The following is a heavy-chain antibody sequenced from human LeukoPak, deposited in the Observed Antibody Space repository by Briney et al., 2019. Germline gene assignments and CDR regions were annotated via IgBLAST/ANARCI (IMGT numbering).Heavy chain of an antibody. CDR3: ARHASVDGNWPRPLDY. V-gene: IGHV4-39*01. D-gene: IGHD6-19*01. CDR1: CGSISSSNYY. Sequence: SETPSLTFTVSCGSISSSNYYLGWIRQPPGKGLEWIGNISYIGCTYYTPSLKTRVTISVDPSKNQFSLKLTSVTAADTAVYYCARHASVDGNWPRPLDYWGQGSLVTVSS. J-gene: IGHJ4*02. CDR2: ISYIGCT.